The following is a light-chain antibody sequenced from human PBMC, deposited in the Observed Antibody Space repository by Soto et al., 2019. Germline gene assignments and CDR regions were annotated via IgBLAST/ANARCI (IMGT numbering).Light chain of an antibody. CDR3: IQDYNYPLT. CDR2: TAS. CDR1: QGIRSE. J-gene: IGKJ4*01. Sequence: AIPMTQSPSSLSASVGDRVTITCRASQGIRSELGWYQQKPGKAPNLLIYTASTLQSGVPARFSGSGSGTDFTLTTSSPQPEDFATYYCIQDYNYPLTFGGGTRVEIK. V-gene: IGKV1-6*01.